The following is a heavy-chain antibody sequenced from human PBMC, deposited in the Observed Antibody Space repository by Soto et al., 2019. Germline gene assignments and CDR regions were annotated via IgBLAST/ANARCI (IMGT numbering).Heavy chain of an antibody. D-gene: IGHD5-12*01. J-gene: IGHJ4*02. CDR3: VREAYIGYGHAIDH. V-gene: IGHV4-59*01. CDR2: NYHSGTT. Sequence: SETLSLTCAVSGVTISTYYWSWIRQPPGKGLEWIGYNYHSGTTNYNPSLKSRATISVDTSKNQFSLRLTSVTAADTAIYYCVREAYIGYGHAIDHWGQGILVTVSS. CDR1: GVTISTYY.